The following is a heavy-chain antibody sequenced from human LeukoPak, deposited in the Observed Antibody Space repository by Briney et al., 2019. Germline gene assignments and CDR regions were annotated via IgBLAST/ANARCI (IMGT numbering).Heavy chain of an antibody. CDR3: ARAQRAAAAGRFDP. CDR1: GDSVSSNSAA. V-gene: IGHV6-1*01. CDR2: TYYRSKWYN. Sequence: SQTLSLTCAISGDSVSSNSAAWNWIRQSPSRGLGWLGRTYYRSKWYNDYAVSVKSRITINPDTSKNQFSLQLDSVTPEDTAVYYCARAQRAAAAGRFDPWGQGTLVTVSS. J-gene: IGHJ5*02. D-gene: IGHD6-13*01.